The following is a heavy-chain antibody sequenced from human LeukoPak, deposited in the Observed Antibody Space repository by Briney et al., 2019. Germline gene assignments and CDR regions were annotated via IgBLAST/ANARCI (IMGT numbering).Heavy chain of an antibody. D-gene: IGHD2-2*01. CDR2: IIPIFGTA. J-gene: IGHJ6*03. Sequence: SVKVSCKASGGTFSSYAISWVQQAPGQGLEWMGGIIPIFGTANYAQKFQGRVTITADESTSTAYMELSSLRSEDTAVYYCARSYCSSTSCRGGTGLGGYYYYYYMDVWGKGTTVTVSS. V-gene: IGHV1-69*01. CDR3: ARSYCSSTSCRGGTGLGGYYYYYYMDV. CDR1: GGTFSSYA.